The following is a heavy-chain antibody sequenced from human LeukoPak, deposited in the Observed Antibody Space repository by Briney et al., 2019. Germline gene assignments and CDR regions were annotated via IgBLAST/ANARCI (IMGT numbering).Heavy chain of an antibody. J-gene: IGHJ4*02. CDR1: GYTFTSYY. Sequence: ASVKVSCTASGYTFTSYYIHWVRQAPGQGLEWMGWISAYNGNTNYAQKLQGRVTMTTDTSTSTAYMELRSLRSDDTAVYYCARDAIVGAPLDYWGQGTLVTVSS. V-gene: IGHV1-18*04. CDR2: ISAYNGNT. CDR3: ARDAIVGAPLDY. D-gene: IGHD1-26*01.